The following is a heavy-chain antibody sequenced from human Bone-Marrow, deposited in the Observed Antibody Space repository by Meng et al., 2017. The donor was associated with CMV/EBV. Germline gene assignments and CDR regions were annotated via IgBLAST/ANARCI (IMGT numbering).Heavy chain of an antibody. V-gene: IGHV3-48*04. CDR1: GLTFSDYA. Sequence: GGSLRLSCAASGLTFSDYAMNWVRQPPGKGLEWLSYISGASGTIDYADSVKGRITISRDNGKKSVYLQMNSLRVDDTAVDYCAREKYYGMDVWGQGTTVTVSS. J-gene: IGHJ6*02. CDR2: ISGASGTI. CDR3: AREKYYGMDV.